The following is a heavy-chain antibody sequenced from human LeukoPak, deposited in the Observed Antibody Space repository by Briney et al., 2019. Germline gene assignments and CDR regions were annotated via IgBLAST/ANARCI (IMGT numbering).Heavy chain of an antibody. V-gene: IGHV1-2*02. J-gene: IGHJ4*02. D-gene: IGHD6-19*01. CDR2: INPNSGGT. CDR1: GYTFTGYY. Sequence: ASVKVSCKASGYTFTGYYMHWVRQAPGQGLEWMGWINPNSGGTNYAQKFQGRVTMTRDTSISTAYMELSRLRSDDTAVYYCARTPPTLSPLYSRGWYLDYWGQGPLFTVSP. CDR3: ARTPPTLSPLYSRGWYLDY.